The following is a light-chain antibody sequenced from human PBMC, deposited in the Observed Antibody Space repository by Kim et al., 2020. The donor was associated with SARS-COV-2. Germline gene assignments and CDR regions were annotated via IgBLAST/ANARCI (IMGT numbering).Light chain of an antibody. Sequence: ASVGDRVTITCRASQDISNYLAWFQLKPGKAPKLLIYAASALQPGVPSRFSGSGSGTDFTLTATSLQPEDVATYYCQKCDSAPWTFGQGTKVDIK. CDR1: QDISNY. J-gene: IGKJ1*01. CDR3: QKCDSAPWT. CDR2: AAS. V-gene: IGKV1-27*01.